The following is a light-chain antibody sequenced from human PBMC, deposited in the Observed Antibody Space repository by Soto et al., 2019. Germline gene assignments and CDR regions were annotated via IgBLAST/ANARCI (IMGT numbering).Light chain of an antibody. V-gene: IGKV3-20*01. J-gene: IGKJ4*01. Sequence: VVLTQSPGTLSLSPGERATLSCRASQSVTSTYLAWYQQKPGQTPRLLIYDASNRATGIPDRFSGSGSGTDFTLTISRLEPEDFAVYYCQQYGTSIGFGGGTKVAIK. CDR2: DAS. CDR3: QQYGTSIG. CDR1: QSVTSTY.